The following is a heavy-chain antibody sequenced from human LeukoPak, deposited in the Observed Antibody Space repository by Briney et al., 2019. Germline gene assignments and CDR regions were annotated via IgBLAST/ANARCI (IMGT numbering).Heavy chain of an antibody. Sequence: PGGSLRLSCAASGFTFSSYEMNWVRQAPGKGLEWVSYISSSGSTIYYADSVKGRFTISRDNAKNSLYLQMNSLRAEDTAVYYCARGGDYYDSRGIRNQWGQGTLVTASS. V-gene: IGHV3-48*03. CDR2: ISSSGSTI. CDR3: ARGGDYYDSRGIRNQ. CDR1: GFTFSSYE. D-gene: IGHD3-22*01. J-gene: IGHJ4*02.